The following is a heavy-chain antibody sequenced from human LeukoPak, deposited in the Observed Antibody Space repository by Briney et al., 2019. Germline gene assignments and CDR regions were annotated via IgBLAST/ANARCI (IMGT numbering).Heavy chain of an antibody. V-gene: IGHV3-48*03. Sequence: TGGSLRLSCAPAEFTFTSYELNWVRQAPGKGLEWVSYISSSGNTISYADSVKGRFTISRDNAKNSLYLQVISLRAEDTAVYYCARGPSIAARYDAFDIWGQGTMVTVSS. J-gene: IGHJ3*02. CDR2: ISSSGNTI. CDR1: EFTFTSYE. D-gene: IGHD6-6*01. CDR3: ARGPSIAARYDAFDI.